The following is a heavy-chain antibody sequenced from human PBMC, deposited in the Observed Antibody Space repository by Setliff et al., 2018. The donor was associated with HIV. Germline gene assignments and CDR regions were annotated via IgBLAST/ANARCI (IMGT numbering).Heavy chain of an antibody. Sequence: SETLSLTCTVSGYSISSGYYWGWIRQPPGKGLEWIGSIYHSGSTYYNPSLKSRVTISVDTSKNQFSLKLRSVTAADTAVYYCARDLGGPRNFDNWGQGTLVTVSS. J-gene: IGHJ4*02. V-gene: IGHV4-38-2*02. CDR3: ARDLGGPRNFDN. CDR1: GYSISSGYY. D-gene: IGHD2-15*01. CDR2: IYHSGST.